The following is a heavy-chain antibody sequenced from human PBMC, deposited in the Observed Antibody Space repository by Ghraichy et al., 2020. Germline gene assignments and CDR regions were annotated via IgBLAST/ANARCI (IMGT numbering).Heavy chain of an antibody. V-gene: IGHV3-72*01. Sequence: GGSLRLSCIVSGFTFSDYYMDWVRQAPGKGPEWVGRSRFKAAGYTTEYAASVKGRFTVSRDDSKNSLYLQMNSLKTEDTAVYYCVRGLFLSGRYYGMDVWGQGTTVTVSS. D-gene: IGHD1-26*01. J-gene: IGHJ6*02. CDR3: VRGLFLSGRYYGMDV. CDR2: SRFKAAGYTT. CDR1: GFTFSDYY.